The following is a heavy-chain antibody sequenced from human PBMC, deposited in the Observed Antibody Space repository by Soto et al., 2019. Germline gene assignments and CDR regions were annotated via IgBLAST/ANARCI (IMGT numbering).Heavy chain of an antibody. J-gene: IGHJ4*02. CDR3: AREGGIVVDY. Sequence: QVQLVQSGAEEKKPEASVKVSCKASGYTFTSYAMHWVRQAPGQRREWMGWINAGNGNTKYSQKFQGRVTITRDTSASTAYMELSSLRSEDTAVYHCAREGGIVVDYWGQGSLVTVSS. D-gene: IGHD1-26*01. CDR1: GYTFTSYA. V-gene: IGHV1-3*05. CDR2: INAGNGNT.